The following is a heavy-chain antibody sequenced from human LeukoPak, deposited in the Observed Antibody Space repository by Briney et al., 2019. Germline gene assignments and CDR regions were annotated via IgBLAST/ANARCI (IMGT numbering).Heavy chain of an antibody. V-gene: IGHV4-61*02. J-gene: IGHJ4*02. CDR3: AREYSSTALHQFFAY. D-gene: IGHD6-13*01. CDR2: IYTSGST. CDR1: GGSISSGSYY. Sequence: SETLSLTCTVSGGSISSGSYYWSWIRQPAGKGLEWIGRIYTSGSTNYNPSLKSRVTISVDTSKNQFSLKLSSVTAADTAVYYCAREYSSTALHQFFAYWGQGTLVTVSS.